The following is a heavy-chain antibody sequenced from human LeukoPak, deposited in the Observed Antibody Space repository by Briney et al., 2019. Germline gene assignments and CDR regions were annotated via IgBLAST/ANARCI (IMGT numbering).Heavy chain of an antibody. Sequence: GGSLRLSCAASGFTFSSYSMNWVRQAPGKGLEWVSSISSSSSYIYYVDSVKGRFTISRDNAKNSLYLQMNSLRAEDTAVYYCARGIAAAGTDYWGQGTLVTVSS. CDR2: ISSSSSYI. D-gene: IGHD6-13*01. CDR3: ARGIAAAGTDY. CDR1: GFTFSSYS. J-gene: IGHJ4*02. V-gene: IGHV3-21*01.